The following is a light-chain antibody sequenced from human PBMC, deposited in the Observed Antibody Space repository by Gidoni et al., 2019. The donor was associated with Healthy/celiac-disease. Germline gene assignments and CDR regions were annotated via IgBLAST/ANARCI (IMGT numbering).Light chain of an antibody. Sequence: EIVLTQSPGTLSLSPGERATLSCRASQSVSSSFLAWYQQKPGQAPRLLFYGASSRATGIPDRFSGSGSVTDFTLTIGSLEPEDFAVYYCQQYGSSLPTFGGXTKVGIK. CDR1: QSVSSSF. J-gene: IGKJ4*01. CDR2: GAS. CDR3: QQYGSSLPT. V-gene: IGKV3-20*01.